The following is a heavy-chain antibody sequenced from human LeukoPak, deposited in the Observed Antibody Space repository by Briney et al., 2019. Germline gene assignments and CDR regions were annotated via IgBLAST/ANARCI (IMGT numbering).Heavy chain of an antibody. J-gene: IGHJ3*02. CDR2: ISAYNGNT. V-gene: IGHV1-18*01. CDR3: ARKDYGGNSGEDQIGVDI. Sequence: APVKVSCKASGYTFTSYGISWVRQAPGQGLEWMGWISAYNGNTNYAQKLQGRVTMTTDTSTSTAYMELRSLRSDDTAVYYCARKDYGGNSGEDQIGVDIWGQGTMVTVSS. CDR1: GYTFTSYG. D-gene: IGHD4-23*01.